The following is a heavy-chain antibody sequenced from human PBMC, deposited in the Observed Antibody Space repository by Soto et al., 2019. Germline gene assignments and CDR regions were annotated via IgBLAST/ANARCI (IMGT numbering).Heavy chain of an antibody. CDR3: TPLALKYVSGWYAFSD. J-gene: IGHJ4*02. Sequence: EAQLVESGGGLVKPGGSLRLSCAASGFTFSNVWMHWVRQAPGKGLEWVGRIKSKIDGETTDYAAPVKGRFSISRDDSKNALSLQMNSLKTEDTAVYYCTPLALKYVSGWYAFSDGGQGTLVTVSS. V-gene: IGHV3-15*07. CDR2: IKSKIDGETT. D-gene: IGHD6-19*01. CDR1: GFTFSNVW.